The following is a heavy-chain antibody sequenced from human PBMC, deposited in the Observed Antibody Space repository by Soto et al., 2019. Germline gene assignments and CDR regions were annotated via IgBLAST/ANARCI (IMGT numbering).Heavy chain of an antibody. Sequence: QLQLQESGSGLVKPSQTLSLTCAVSGGSISSGGYSWSWIRPPPGKGLEWIGYIYHSGSTYYNPSLKSRVTITVDRSTNQCSLKLSSVTAEDRAVYYCAIANPVDAVVWGQGTLVTVYS. CDR2: IYHSGST. CDR3: AIANPVDAVV. J-gene: IGHJ1*01. D-gene: IGHD3-22*01. CDR1: GGSISSGGYS. V-gene: IGHV4-30-2*01.